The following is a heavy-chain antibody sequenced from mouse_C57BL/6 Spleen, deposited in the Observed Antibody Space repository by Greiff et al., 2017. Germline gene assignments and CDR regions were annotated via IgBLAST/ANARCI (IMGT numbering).Heavy chain of an antibody. CDR3: AKGYGLYAMDY. CDR1: GFTFSDYG. D-gene: IGHD1-1*01. V-gene: IGHV5-17*01. Sequence: EVMLVESGGGLVKPGGSLKLSCAASGFTFSDYGMHWVRQAPEKGLEWVAYISSGSSTIYYADTVKGRFTISRDNAKNTLFLQMTSLRSEDTAMYYCAKGYGLYAMDYWGQGTSVTVSS. CDR2: ISSGSSTI. J-gene: IGHJ4*01.